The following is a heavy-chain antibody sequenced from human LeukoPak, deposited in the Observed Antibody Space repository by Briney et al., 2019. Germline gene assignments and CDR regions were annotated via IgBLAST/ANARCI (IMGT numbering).Heavy chain of an antibody. V-gene: IGHV3-23*01. D-gene: IGHD3-10*01. Sequence: GGSLRLSCAASGFAFSSFAMTWVRQAPGKGLEWVSTIVRSGDTTYYTDSVKGRLTVSRDNSKNSLYLQMNSPRAEDTAVYYCAKDAVAPGSSGDFFDYWGLGTLVTVSS. CDR3: AKDAVAPGSSGDFFDY. CDR2: IVRSGDTT. CDR1: GFAFSSFA. J-gene: IGHJ4*02.